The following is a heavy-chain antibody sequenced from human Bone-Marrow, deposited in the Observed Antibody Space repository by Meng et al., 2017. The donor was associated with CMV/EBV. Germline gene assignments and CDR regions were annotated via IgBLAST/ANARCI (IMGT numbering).Heavy chain of an antibody. V-gene: IGHV1-2*02. J-gene: IGHJ4*02. D-gene: IGHD3-22*01. CDR3: ARLDIYDSSGYNGY. CDR1: GYTFTGYY. CDR2: INPNSGGT. Sequence: APGKVSCKASGYTFTGYYMHWVRQAPGQGLEWMGWINPNSGGTNYAQKFQGRVTMTRDTSISTAYMELSRLRSDDTAVYYCARLDIYDSSGYNGYWGQGTLVTVSS.